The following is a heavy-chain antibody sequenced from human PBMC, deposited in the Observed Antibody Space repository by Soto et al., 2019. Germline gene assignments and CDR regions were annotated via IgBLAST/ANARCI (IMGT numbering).Heavy chain of an antibody. CDR1: GYTFTNNW. V-gene: IGHV5-51*01. D-gene: IGHD3-10*01. J-gene: IGHJ6*02. CDR2: IYPGDSDT. Sequence: HGESLQISCKGSGYTFTNNWVGCVRQMPGKGLEWIGSIYPGDSDTRYSPSFQGQVTISVDKSIATAYLQWSSLKASDTAMYYCARRSAYHYRSGKYYGLEVWGQGTKVTVS. CDR3: ARRSAYHYRSGKYYGLEV.